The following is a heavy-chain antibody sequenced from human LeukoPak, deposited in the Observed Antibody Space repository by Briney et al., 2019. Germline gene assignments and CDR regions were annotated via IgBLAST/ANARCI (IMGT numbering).Heavy chain of an antibody. CDR2: IYYSGST. D-gene: IGHD3-16*01. CDR3: ASHIMNWFDP. CDR1: GGSISSYY. J-gene: IGHJ5*02. Sequence: SETLSLTCTVSGGSISSYYWSWIRQPPGKGLEWIGYIYYSGSTNYNPSLKSRVTISVDTSKNQFSLKLSSVTAADTAVYYYASHIMNWFDPWGQGTLVTVSS. V-gene: IGHV4-59*08.